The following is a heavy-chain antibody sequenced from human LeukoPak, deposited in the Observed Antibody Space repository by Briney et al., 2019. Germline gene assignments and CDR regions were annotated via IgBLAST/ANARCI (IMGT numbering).Heavy chain of an antibody. CDR1: GGSISSYY. CDR3: ARGTNYFGSGNY. CDR2: IYYSGST. V-gene: IGHV4-59*01. J-gene: IGHJ4*02. D-gene: IGHD3-10*01. Sequence: SETLSLTCTVSGGSISSYYWSWIRQPPGKGLEWIGYIYYSGSTNYNPSLKSRVTISVDTSKNQFSLKLSSVTAADTAVYYCARGTNYFGSGNYWGQGALVTVSS.